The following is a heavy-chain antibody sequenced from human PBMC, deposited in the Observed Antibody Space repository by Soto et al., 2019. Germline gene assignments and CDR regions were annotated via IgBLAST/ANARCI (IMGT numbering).Heavy chain of an antibody. Sequence: QVPLVQSGSEVEKPGASVKLSCKASGYTFTDHSLSWVRLAPGHGLEWMGWISTSRGKTNYAQKFQDRLTLTTDTSTSTAYMELKSLRSDDTAVYYCARDRTNFLDYWGQGILVTVSS. CDR2: ISTSRGKT. V-gene: IGHV1-18*01. D-gene: IGHD2-8*01. CDR1: GYTFTDHS. CDR3: ARDRTNFLDY. J-gene: IGHJ4*02.